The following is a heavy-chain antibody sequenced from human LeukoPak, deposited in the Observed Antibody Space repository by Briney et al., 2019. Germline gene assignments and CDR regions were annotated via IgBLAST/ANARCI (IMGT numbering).Heavy chain of an antibody. D-gene: IGHD3-10*01. V-gene: IGHV3-11*01. J-gene: IGHJ4*02. CDR2: IGNSGNII. Sequence: GGSLRLSCAASGFTFSDYYMSWIRQAPGKGLEWVSYIGNSGNIIKYADSVKGRFTISRDNAKNSLYLQMNSLRAEDTAVYYCARGHYQIELWGQGTLVTVSS. CDR1: GFTFSDYY. CDR3: ARGHYQIEL.